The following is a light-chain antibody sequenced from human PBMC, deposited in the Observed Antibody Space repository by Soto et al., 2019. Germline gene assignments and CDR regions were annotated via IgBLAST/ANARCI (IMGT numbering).Light chain of an antibody. V-gene: IGKV1-5*01. CDR2: DAS. Sequence: DIQMTQSPCTLSASIGDRVTITCRASQNINNWIAWYQQKPGKAPKFLIYDASTLESGVPSRFSGSGFGTEFSLTISSLQPDDFGSYYCQHMRTFGQGTKVDTK. CDR3: QHMRT. J-gene: IGKJ1*01. CDR1: QNINNW.